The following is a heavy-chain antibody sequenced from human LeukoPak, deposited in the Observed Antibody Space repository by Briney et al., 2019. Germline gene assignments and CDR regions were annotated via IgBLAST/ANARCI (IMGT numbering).Heavy chain of an antibody. V-gene: IGHV3-23*01. CDR1: EFIFSSYA. CDR2: ISGSGAGT. J-gene: IGHJ4*02. CDR3: ARRCGSGGSCHSFDY. Sequence: GGSLRLSCAASEFIFSSYAMSWARQAPGKGLEWISRISGSGAGTYYSDSVRGRFTISRDNSKNTLYPQMNSLRAEDTAVYYCARRCGSGGSCHSFDYWGQGTLVTVSS. D-gene: IGHD2-15*01.